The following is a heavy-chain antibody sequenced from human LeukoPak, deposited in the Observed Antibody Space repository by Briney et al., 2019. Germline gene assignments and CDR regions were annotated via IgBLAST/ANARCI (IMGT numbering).Heavy chain of an antibody. J-gene: IGHJ2*01. CDR3: AGGGRIFGPESL. Sequence: SETLSLTCTVSGGSISSYYWGWIRQPPRKGLEWIGYIYTTGSTDYNPSLKSRVTISVDTSKNQLSLNLSSVTAADTAVYYCAGGGRIFGPESLWGRGTLVTVSS. V-gene: IGHV4-4*09. CDR2: IYTTGST. CDR1: GGSISSYY. D-gene: IGHD3/OR15-3a*01.